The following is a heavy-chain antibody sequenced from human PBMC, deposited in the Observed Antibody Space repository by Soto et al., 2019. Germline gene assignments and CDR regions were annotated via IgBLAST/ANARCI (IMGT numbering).Heavy chain of an antibody. CDR2: INAGNGNT. CDR3: ARDKGEEGLLWFGESGYDAFDV. Sequence: ASVKVSCKASGYTFTIYAMHWVLQAPGQRLEWMGWINAGNGNTKYSQKFQGRVTITRDTSASTAYMELSSLRSEDTAVYYCARDKGEEGLLWFGESGYDAFDVWGQGTMVTVSS. V-gene: IGHV1-3*01. CDR1: GYTFTIYA. J-gene: IGHJ3*01. D-gene: IGHD3-10*01.